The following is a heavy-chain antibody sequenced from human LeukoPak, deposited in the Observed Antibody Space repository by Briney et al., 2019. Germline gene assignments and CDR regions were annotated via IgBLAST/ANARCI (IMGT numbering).Heavy chain of an antibody. CDR1: GFTVSSNY. J-gene: IGHJ4*02. CDR3: ASSGYGDYLDY. Sequence: GGSLRLSCAASGFTVSSNYMSWVRQAPGKGLEWVSVIYSGGSTYYADSVKGRFTISRDNSKNTLYLQMNSLRAEDTAVYYCASSGYGDYLDYWGQGTLVTVSS. D-gene: IGHD4-17*01. V-gene: IGHV3-53*01. CDR2: IYSGGST.